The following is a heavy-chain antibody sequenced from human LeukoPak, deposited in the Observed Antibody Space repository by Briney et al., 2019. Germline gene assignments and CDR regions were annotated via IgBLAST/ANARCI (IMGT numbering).Heavy chain of an antibody. CDR2: IYHSGST. D-gene: IGHD6-13*01. V-gene: IGHV4-30-2*01. J-gene: IGHJ4*02. Sequence: MPSETLSLTCAVSDGSISSGGYSWSWIRQPPGKGLEWIGYIYHSGSTYYNPSLKSRVTISVDRSKNQFSLKLSSVTAADTAVYYCARAPGIAAAGFDYWGQGTLVTVSS. CDR1: DGSISSGGYS. CDR3: ARAPGIAAAGFDY.